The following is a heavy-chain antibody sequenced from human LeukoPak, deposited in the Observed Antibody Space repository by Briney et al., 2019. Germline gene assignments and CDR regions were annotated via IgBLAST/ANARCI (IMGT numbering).Heavy chain of an antibody. Sequence: SETLSLTSTVSGGSFGTYFFSWIRQAPGKGLEWIGYIYYNGDTKYNPSLESRVIISQDTSKDQFSLALISVTAADTALYYCARHSHQVIRGAFDVWGQGTMVTVSS. CDR2: IYYNGDT. V-gene: IGHV4-59*08. CDR3: ARHSHQVIRGAFDV. J-gene: IGHJ3*01. CDR1: GGSFGTYF. D-gene: IGHD3-10*01.